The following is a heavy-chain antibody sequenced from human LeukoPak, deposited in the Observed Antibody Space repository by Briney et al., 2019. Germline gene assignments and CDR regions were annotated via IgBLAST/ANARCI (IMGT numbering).Heavy chain of an antibody. J-gene: IGHJ4*02. CDR3: ARAQKFYDSSGYYYVIFDY. CDR1: GGSISSYY. Sequence: PSETLSLTCTVSGGSISSYYWSWIRQPAGKGLEWIGRIYTSGSTNYNPSLKSRVTMSVDTSKNQFSLKLSSVTAADTAVYYCARAQKFYDSSGYYYVIFDYWGQGTLVTVSS. V-gene: IGHV4-4*07. CDR2: IYTSGST. D-gene: IGHD3-22*01.